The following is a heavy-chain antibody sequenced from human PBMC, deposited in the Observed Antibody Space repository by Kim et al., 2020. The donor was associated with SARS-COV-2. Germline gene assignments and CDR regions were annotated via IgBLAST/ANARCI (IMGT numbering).Heavy chain of an antibody. CDR1: GYTLIELS. CDR3: ATDFAYCSGGRCYSPGY. D-gene: IGHD2-15*01. J-gene: IGHJ4*02. Sequence: ASVKVSCKVSGYTLIELSMHWVRQAPGKGLEWMGGLDPEDAETIYAQKFQGRVTMTEDTSTDTAYMELSSLRSEDTAVYYCATDFAYCSGGRCYSPGYWGQGTLVTVSS. V-gene: IGHV1-24*01. CDR2: LDPEDAET.